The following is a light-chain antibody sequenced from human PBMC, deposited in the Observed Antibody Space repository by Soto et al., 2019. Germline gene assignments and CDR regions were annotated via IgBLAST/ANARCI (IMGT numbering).Light chain of an antibody. V-gene: IGLV2-14*01. J-gene: IGLJ1*01. CDR1: SRDVGGSNY. Sequence: QSALIQPDSVSGSPGQSITISCTGTSRDVGGSNYVSWYQHHPHRAPKLLIYEVSYRPSGVSSRLSGSKSGNTASLTISGLQAEDDADYYCSSYTSSNTLEVFGVGTKVTVL. CDR2: EVS. CDR3: SSYTSSNTLEV.